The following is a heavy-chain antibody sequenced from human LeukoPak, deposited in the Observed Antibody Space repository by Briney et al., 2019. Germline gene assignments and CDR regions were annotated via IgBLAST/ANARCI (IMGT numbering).Heavy chain of an antibody. CDR3: ASRAGAAAGTQGAYDY. CDR1: GFTFDDYA. D-gene: IGHD6-13*01. CDR2: ISWNSGSI. Sequence: HSGGSLRLSCAASGFTFDDYAMHWVRHAPGKGLEWVSGISWNSGSIGYADSVKGRFTISRDNAKNSLYLQMNSLRAEDTALYYCASRAGAAAGTQGAYDYWGQGTLVTVSS. J-gene: IGHJ4*02. V-gene: IGHV3-9*01.